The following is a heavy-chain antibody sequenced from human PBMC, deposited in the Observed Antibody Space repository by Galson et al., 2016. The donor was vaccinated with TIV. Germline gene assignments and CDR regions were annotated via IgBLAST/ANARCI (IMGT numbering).Heavy chain of an antibody. CDR1: GYSFTSYY. D-gene: IGHD5/OR15-5a*01. CDR2: IDPRDSYI. J-gene: IGHJ5*02. V-gene: IGHV5-10-1*01. CDR3: ARGVSTGSGWPDP. Sequence: QSGAEVKKPGESLRISCKGSGYSFTSYYIIWVRQMPGKGLEWMGRIDPRDSYINYSPSFQGHVTISSDKSISTAYLQWNSLKASDSAIYYCARGVSTGSGWPDPWGQGTPVTVSS.